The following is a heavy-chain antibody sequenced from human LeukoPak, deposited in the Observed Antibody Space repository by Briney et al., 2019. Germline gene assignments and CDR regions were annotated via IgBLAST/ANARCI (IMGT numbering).Heavy chain of an antibody. CDR1: GGTFSSYA. CDR2: IIPILGIA. Sequence: SVKVSFRASGGTFSSYAISWVRQAPGQGLEWMGRIIPILGIANYAQKFQGRVTITADKSTSTAYMELSSLRSEDTAVYYCARGDGSGWYLEWGQGTLVTVSS. V-gene: IGHV1-69*04. D-gene: IGHD6-19*01. J-gene: IGHJ4*02. CDR3: ARGDGSGWYLE.